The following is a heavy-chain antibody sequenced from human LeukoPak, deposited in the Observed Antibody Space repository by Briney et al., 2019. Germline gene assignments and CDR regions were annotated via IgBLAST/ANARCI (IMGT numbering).Heavy chain of an antibody. V-gene: IGHV3-30*02. CDR2: IRYDGSNK. CDR3: ARCRDGYNVGDY. D-gene: IGHD5-24*01. J-gene: IGHJ4*02. CDR1: GFTFSSYG. Sequence: GGSLRLSCAASGFTFSSYGMHWVRQAPGKGLEWVAFIRYDGSNKYYADSVKGRFTISRDNSKNTLYLQMNSLRAEDTAVYYCARCRDGYNVGDYWGQGTLVTVSS.